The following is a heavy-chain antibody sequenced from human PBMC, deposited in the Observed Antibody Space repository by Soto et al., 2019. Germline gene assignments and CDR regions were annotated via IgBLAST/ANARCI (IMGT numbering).Heavy chain of an antibody. D-gene: IGHD4-4*01. CDR1: GYTFTSYG. CDR3: ARPRHDYSNYVPNWFDP. Sequence: QVQLVQSGAEVKKPGASVKVSCKASGYTFTSYGISWVRQAPGQGLEWMGWISAYNGNTNYAQKLQGRVTMTTDTSTSTAYMELRSLRSDDTAVYYCARPRHDYSNYVPNWFDPWGQGTLVTVSS. V-gene: IGHV1-18*01. CDR2: ISAYNGNT. J-gene: IGHJ5*02.